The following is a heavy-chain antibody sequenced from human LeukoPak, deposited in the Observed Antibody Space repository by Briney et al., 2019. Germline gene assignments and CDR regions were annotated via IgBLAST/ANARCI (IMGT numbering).Heavy chain of an antibody. D-gene: IGHD3-22*01. CDR3: ARDPDVVVIDGGFDY. Sequence: GGSLRLSCAASGFTFSSYSMNWVRQAPGKGLEWVSSISSSSSYIYYADSVKGRFTISRDNSKNTLYLQMNSLRAEDTAVYYCARDPDVVVIDGGFDYWGQGTLVTVSS. V-gene: IGHV3-21*01. J-gene: IGHJ4*02. CDR1: GFTFSSYS. CDR2: ISSSSSYI.